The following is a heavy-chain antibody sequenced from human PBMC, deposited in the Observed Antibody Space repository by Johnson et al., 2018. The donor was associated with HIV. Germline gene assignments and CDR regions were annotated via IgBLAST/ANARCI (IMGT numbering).Heavy chain of an antibody. CDR3: ARDRDSSSLYLAFDI. D-gene: IGHD6-13*01. Sequence: EQLVESGGGVVQPGGSLRLSCAASGFTFDDHAMHWVRQAPGKGLEWVSGMNWNGGRTGYADSVKGRFTISRDNAKNSQYLQMNSLRAEDTAFYYCARDRDSSSLYLAFDIWGQGTMVTVSS. CDR1: GFTFDDHA. CDR2: MNWNGGRT. J-gene: IGHJ3*02. V-gene: IGHV3-20*04.